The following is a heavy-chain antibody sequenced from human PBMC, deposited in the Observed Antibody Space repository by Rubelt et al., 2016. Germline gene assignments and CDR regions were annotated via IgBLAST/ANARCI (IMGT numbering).Heavy chain of an antibody. J-gene: IGHJ4*02. V-gene: IGHV4-34*01. CDR1: GGSFSGYY. D-gene: IGHD3-22*01. Sequence: QVQLQQWGAGLLKPSETLSLTCAVYGGSFSGYYWSWIRQPPGKGLEWIGEINHSGSTNYNPSLKSRVTISGGTSKNQVSRKLSSVTAADTAVYYCARGKEGLGVTMMDYWGQGTLVTVSS. CDR3: ARGKEGLGVTMMDY. CDR2: INHSGST.